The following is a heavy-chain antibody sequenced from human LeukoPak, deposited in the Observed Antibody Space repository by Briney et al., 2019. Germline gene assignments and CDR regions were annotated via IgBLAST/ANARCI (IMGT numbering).Heavy chain of an antibody. V-gene: IGHV1-2*02. J-gene: IGHJ4*02. CDR3: ARDSSDILTGYYHF. CDR2: INPNSGRT. D-gene: IGHD3-9*01. CDR1: GYSFNDYY. Sequence: GASVNVSCKTSGYSFNDYYLHWVRQAPGQGLEWMGWINPNSGRTHYAPKFQGRVTLTTDTPITTAYMELSSLISGDTALYYCARDSSDILTGYYHFWGEGTLVTVSS.